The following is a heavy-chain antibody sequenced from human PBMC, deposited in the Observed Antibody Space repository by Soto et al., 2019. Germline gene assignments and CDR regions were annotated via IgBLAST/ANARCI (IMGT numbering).Heavy chain of an antibody. CDR2: IYYSGST. V-gene: IGHV4-59*01. D-gene: IGHD3-9*01. CDR1: GGSISSYY. J-gene: IGHJ5*02. CDR3: ARGTRTGYYIQWFDP. Sequence: PSETLSLTCTVSGGSISSYYWSWIRQPPGKGLEWIGYIYYSGSTNYNPSLKSRVTISVDTSKNQFSLKLSSVTAADTAVYYCARGTRTGYYIQWFDPWGQGTLVTVSS.